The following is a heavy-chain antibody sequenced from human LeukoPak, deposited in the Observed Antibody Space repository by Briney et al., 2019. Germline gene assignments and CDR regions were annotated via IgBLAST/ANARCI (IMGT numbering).Heavy chain of an antibody. V-gene: IGHV3-23*01. J-gene: IGHJ4*02. Sequence: TGGSLRLSCAASGFTFSNHAMTWVRQAPGKGLEWVSEITGSGSSTYYADSVKGRFTISRDNSKNTLFLQMNSVRAEDTATYYCAREWFDFDYWGQGILVTVYS. CDR1: GFTFSNHA. CDR3: AREWFDFDY. D-gene: IGHD3-22*01. CDR2: ITGSGSST.